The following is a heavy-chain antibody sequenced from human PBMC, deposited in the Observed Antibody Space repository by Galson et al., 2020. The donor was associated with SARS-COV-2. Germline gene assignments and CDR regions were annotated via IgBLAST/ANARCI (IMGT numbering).Heavy chain of an antibody. J-gene: IGHJ4*02. V-gene: IGHV3-30*01. D-gene: IGHD3-22*01. CDR3: ARAPRNYYDSSGYYHIRSYFDY. CDR1: GFTFSSYA. CDR2: ISYDGSNK. Sequence: GESLKISCAASGFTFSSYAMHWVRQATDKGLEWVAVISYDGSNKYYADSVKGRFTISRDNSKTTLYLQMNSLRAEDTAVYYCARAPRNYYDSSGYYHIRSYFDYWGQGTLVTVSS.